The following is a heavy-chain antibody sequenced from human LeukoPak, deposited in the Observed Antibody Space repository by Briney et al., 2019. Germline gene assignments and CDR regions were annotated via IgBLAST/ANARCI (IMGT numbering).Heavy chain of an antibody. V-gene: IGHV3-15*01. CDR2: IKSKTDGGTT. CDR1: GFTFSNAW. Sequence: GGSLRLSCAASGFTFSNAWMSWVRQAPGKGLEWVGRIKSKTDGGTTDYAAPVKGRFTISRDDSKNTLYLQMNSLKTEDTAVYYCTAHYYDILTGYYTGDYWGQGTLVTVSS. CDR3: TAHYYDILTGYYTGDY. D-gene: IGHD3-9*01. J-gene: IGHJ4*02.